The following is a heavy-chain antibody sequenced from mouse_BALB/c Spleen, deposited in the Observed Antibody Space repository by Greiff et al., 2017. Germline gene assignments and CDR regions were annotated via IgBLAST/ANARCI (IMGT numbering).Heavy chain of an antibody. Sequence: VQGVESGPGLVAPSQSLSITCTVSGFSLTSYGVHWVRQPPGKGLEWLGVIWAGGSTNYNSALMSRLSISKDNSKSQVFLKMNSLQTDDTAMYYCARDEAGYWFAYWGQGTLVTVSA. J-gene: IGHJ3*01. CDR2: IWAGGST. CDR3: ARDEAGYWFAY. V-gene: IGHV2-9*02. D-gene: IGHD2-2*01. CDR1: GFSLTSYG.